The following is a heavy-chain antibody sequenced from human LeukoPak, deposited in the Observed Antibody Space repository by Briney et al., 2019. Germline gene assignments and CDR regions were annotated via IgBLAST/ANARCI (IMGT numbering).Heavy chain of an antibody. CDR2: INGGGDAT. CDR1: GFTFNNNA. CDR3: ARCTASCYANAFDV. D-gene: IGHD2-2*01. J-gene: IGHJ3*01. Sequence: PGGSLRLSWATSGFTFNNNAMSWVRQAPGKGLEWVSAINGGGDATEYAGSVKGRFTISRDNSKNTLYLQMNSLRPDDTAVYYCARCTASCYANAFDVWGQGTLLTVSS. V-gene: IGHV3-23*01.